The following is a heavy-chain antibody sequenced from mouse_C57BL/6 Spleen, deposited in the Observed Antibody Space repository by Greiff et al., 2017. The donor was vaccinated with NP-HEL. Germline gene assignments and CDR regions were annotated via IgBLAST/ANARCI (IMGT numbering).Heavy chain of an antibody. CDR3: ARRAYGSSHWYFDV. Sequence: QVQLKESGAELVRPGTSVKVSCKASGYAFTNYLIEWVKQRPGQGLEWIGVINPGSGGTNYNEKFKGKATLTADKSSSTAYMQLSSLTSEDSAVYFCARRAYGSSHWYFDVWGTGTTVTVSS. D-gene: IGHD1-1*01. J-gene: IGHJ1*03. CDR2: INPGSGGT. V-gene: IGHV1-54*01. CDR1: GYAFTNYL.